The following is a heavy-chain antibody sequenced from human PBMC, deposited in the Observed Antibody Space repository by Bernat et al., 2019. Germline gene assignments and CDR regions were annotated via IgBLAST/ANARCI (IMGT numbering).Heavy chain of an antibody. Sequence: VQLLESGGSLVQPGGSLRLSCAASGFTFSSYGMHWVRQAPGKGLEWVAVISYDGSNKYYADSVKGRFTISRDNSKNTLYLQMNSLRAEDTAVYYCAKPLVRDGYNHFDYWGQGTLVTVSS. J-gene: IGHJ4*02. CDR2: ISYDGSNK. V-gene: IGHV3-30*18. CDR3: AKPLVRDGYNHFDY. CDR1: GFTFSSYG. D-gene: IGHD5-24*01.